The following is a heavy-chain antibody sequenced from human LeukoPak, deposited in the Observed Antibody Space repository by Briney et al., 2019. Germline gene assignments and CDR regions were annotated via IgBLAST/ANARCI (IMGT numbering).Heavy chain of an antibody. CDR3: AKDRPNYHESNGHYYRPNGDY. CDR1: GFTFNIYA. V-gene: IGHV3-23*01. CDR2: ITSSGDVT. Sequence: PGGSLRLSCAASGFTFNIYAMSWVRQAPGTGLEWVSSITSSGDVTFYADSVKDRFTISRDNSKNTLYLQMSRLRAEDTAVYYCAKDRPNYHESNGHYYRPNGDYWGQGTLVTVSS. D-gene: IGHD3-22*01. J-gene: IGHJ4*02.